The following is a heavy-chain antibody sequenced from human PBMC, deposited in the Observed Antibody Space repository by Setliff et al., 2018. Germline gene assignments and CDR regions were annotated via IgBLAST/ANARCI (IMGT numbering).Heavy chain of an antibody. CDR1: GGSTSSGTNY. Sequence: SETLSLTCTVSGGSTSSGTNYWSWIRQPAGRGLEWIGHIDPSGNTNYHPSLKSRVTISGDTSKNQFSLKLTSVTAADTAVYYCARSLGSGSYYNSRPFYSDYWGQGTLVTVSS. CDR3: ARSLGSGSYYNSRPFYSDY. CDR2: IDPSGNT. V-gene: IGHV4-61*09. D-gene: IGHD3-10*01. J-gene: IGHJ4*02.